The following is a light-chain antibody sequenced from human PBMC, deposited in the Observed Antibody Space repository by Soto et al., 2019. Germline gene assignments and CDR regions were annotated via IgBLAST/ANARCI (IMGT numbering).Light chain of an antibody. V-gene: IGKV3-15*01. Sequence: EIVMTQSPATLSVSPGERATLSCRASQSVSSNLAWYQQKPGQAPRLLIYGASTRATGIPARFSGSGSGTEFTLTISSLQSEDFAVYYCQQYNNWPPTFGQGTKVKIK. CDR2: GAS. CDR1: QSVSSN. J-gene: IGKJ1*01. CDR3: QQYNNWPPT.